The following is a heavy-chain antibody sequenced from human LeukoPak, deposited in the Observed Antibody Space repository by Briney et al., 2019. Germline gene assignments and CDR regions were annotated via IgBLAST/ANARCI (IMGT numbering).Heavy chain of an antibody. CDR3: ARDPHYSSGWYPPPRAFDI. V-gene: IGHV1-69*04. CDR1: GGTFSSYA. Sequence: GASVKVSCKASGGTFSSYAISWVRQAPGQGLEWMGRIIPILGIANYVQKFQGRVTITTDKSTSTAYMELSSLRSEDTAVYYCARDPHYSSGWYPPPRAFDIWGQGTMVTVSS. D-gene: IGHD6-19*01. J-gene: IGHJ3*02. CDR2: IIPILGIA.